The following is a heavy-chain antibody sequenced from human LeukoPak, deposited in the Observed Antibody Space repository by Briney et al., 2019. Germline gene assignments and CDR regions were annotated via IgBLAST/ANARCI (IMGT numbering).Heavy chain of an antibody. CDR2: INHSGST. CDR1: GGSFSGYY. Sequence: SETLSLTCAVYGGSFSGYYWSWIRQPPGKGLEWIGEINHSGSTNYNPSLKGRVTISVDTSKNQFSLKLSSVTAADTVVYYCARGLGSSGGPFDYWGQGTLVTVSS. J-gene: IGHJ4*02. CDR3: ARGLGSSGGPFDY. V-gene: IGHV4-34*01. D-gene: IGHD6-19*01.